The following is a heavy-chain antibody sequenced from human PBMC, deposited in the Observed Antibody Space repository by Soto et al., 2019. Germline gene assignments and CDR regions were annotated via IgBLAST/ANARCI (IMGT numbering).Heavy chain of an antibody. CDR3: AGAHYDFWSGYFSGGCAFDI. Sequence: KASETLSLTCTVSGGSISSYYWSWIRQPPGKGLEWIGYIYYSGSTNYNPSLKSRVTISVDTSKNQFSLKLSSVTAADTAVYYCAGAHYDFWSGYFSGGCAFDIWGQGTMVTVSS. CDR1: GGSISSYY. J-gene: IGHJ3*02. V-gene: IGHV4-59*01. D-gene: IGHD3-3*01. CDR2: IYYSGST.